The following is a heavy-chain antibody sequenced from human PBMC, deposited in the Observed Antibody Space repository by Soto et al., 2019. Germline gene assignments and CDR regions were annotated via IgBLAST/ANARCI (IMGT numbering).Heavy chain of an antibody. Sequence: EVQLLESGGGLVQPGGSLRLSCAASGFTFSSYAMSWVRQAPGKGLEWVSAISGSGGSTYYADSVKGRFTISRDNSKNTLYLQMHSLRAEDTAVYYCAKDEGGSGWPFDYWGQGTLVTVSS. CDR3: AKDEGGSGWPFDY. V-gene: IGHV3-23*01. CDR2: ISGSGGST. J-gene: IGHJ4*02. D-gene: IGHD6-19*01. CDR1: GFTFSSYA.